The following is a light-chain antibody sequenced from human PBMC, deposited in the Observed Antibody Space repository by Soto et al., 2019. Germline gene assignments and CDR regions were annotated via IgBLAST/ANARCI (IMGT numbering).Light chain of an antibody. Sequence: QSALTQPASVSGSPGQSITISCTGTNSDIGGYNYVSWYQQHPGKAPQLMIYEVSDRPSGVSSRFSASTSGNTASLTISGLQTEDEADYYCSSYTSSSTWVFGGGTKLTVL. J-gene: IGLJ3*02. V-gene: IGLV2-14*01. CDR3: SSYTSSSTWV. CDR1: NSDIGGYNY. CDR2: EVS.